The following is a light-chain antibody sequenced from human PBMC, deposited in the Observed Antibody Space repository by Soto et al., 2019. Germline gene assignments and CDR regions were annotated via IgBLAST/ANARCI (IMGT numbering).Light chain of an antibody. CDR2: DVS. CDR1: SSDVGGYNY. V-gene: IGLV2-14*03. CDR3: SSYTTSNTLV. Sequence: QSVLTQPASVSGSPGQSIAISCTGTSSDVGGYNYVSWYQQHPGKAPKVVISDVSNRPSGVSNRFSGSKSGNTASLTISGRQAEDEADYYCSSYTTSNTLVFGGGTKLTVL. J-gene: IGLJ3*02.